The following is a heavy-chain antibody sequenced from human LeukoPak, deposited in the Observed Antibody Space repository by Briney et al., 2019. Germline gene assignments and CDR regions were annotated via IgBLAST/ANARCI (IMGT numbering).Heavy chain of an antibody. J-gene: IGHJ4*02. CDR3: AREGYCSGGSCYSPSPGCDY. CDR2: ISVYNGKT. D-gene: IGHD2-15*01. V-gene: IGHV1-18*01. Sequence: ASVTVSFKSSGYTFTSYGFSWVRQAPGQGREWMGWISVYNGKTNYAQKLQGRVTMTTDTSTSTAYMQMRSLRSDDTAVYYCAREGYCSGGSCYSPSPGCDYWGQGTLVTVSS. CDR1: GYTFTSYG.